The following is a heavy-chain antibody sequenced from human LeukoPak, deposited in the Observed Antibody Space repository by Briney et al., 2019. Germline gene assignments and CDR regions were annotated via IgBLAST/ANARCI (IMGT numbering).Heavy chain of an antibody. CDR3: ARGHHYDILTGYYRPPPLYFDY. V-gene: IGHV1-18*01. CDR2: ISAYNGNT. J-gene: IGHJ4*02. D-gene: IGHD3-9*01. Sequence: ASVKVSCKASGYTFTSYCISWVRQAPGQGLEWMGFISAYNGNTHYAQKLQGRVTMTTDTSTSTDYMELRRLRSDATAVYYCARGHHYDILTGYYRPPPLYFDYWGQGTLVTVSS. CDR1: GYTFTSYC.